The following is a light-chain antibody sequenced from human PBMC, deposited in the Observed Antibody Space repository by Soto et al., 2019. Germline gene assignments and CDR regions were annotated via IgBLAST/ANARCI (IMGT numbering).Light chain of an antibody. V-gene: IGKV1-8*01. CDR1: QGISSY. CDR3: QQSYSTPIT. Sequence: AIRMTQSHSSFSASTRDRVTITCRASQGISSYLAWYQQKPGKAPKLLIYAASTLQSGVPSRFSGSGSGTDFTLTISCLQSEDFATYYCQQSYSTPITFGQGTRLEI. J-gene: IGKJ5*01. CDR2: AAS.